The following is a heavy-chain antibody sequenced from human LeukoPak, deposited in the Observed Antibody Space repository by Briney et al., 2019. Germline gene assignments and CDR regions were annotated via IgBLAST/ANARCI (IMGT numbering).Heavy chain of an antibody. D-gene: IGHD3-3*01. Sequence: SVKVSCKASGGTSSSYAISWVRQAPGQGLEWMGRIIPIFGTANYAQKFQGRVTITTDESTSTAYMELSSLRSEDTAVYYCATQLGITIFGVVTSIGDDAFDIWGQGTMVTVSS. CDR2: IIPIFGTA. J-gene: IGHJ3*02. V-gene: IGHV1-69*05. CDR3: ATQLGITIFGVVTSIGDDAFDI. CDR1: GGTSSSYA.